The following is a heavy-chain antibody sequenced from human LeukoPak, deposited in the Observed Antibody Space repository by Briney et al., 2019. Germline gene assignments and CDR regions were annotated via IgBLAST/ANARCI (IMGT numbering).Heavy chain of an antibody. J-gene: IGHJ3*02. D-gene: IGHD2-2*01. Sequence: GASVKVSCKASGYTFTSYGISWVRQAPGQGLEWMGWISAYNGNTNYAQKLQGRVTMTTDTSTSTAYMGLRSLRSDDTAVYYCARDRSFVVVPATGGAFDIWGQGTMVTVSS. V-gene: IGHV1-18*01. CDR2: ISAYNGNT. CDR3: ARDRSFVVVPATGGAFDI. CDR1: GYTFTSYG.